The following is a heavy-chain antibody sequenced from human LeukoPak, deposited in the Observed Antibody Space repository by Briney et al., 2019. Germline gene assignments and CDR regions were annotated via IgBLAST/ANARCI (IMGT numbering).Heavy chain of an antibody. D-gene: IGHD6-6*01. Sequence: PGGSLRLSCVASGFTFSSYEMNWVRQAPGEGLEWVSYIHNGGSSTYYADSVKGRFTISRDNGKNSLHLQMNSLRVEDTAVYYCARWTRVTSSSLWYFDHWGRGTPVTVSS. V-gene: IGHV3-48*03. CDR2: IHNGGSST. J-gene: IGHJ2*01. CDR3: ARWTRVTSSSLWYFDH. CDR1: GFTFSSYE.